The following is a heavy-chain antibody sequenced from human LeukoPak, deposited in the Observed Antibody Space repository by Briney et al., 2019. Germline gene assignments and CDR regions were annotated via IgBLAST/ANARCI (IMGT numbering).Heavy chain of an antibody. D-gene: IGHD6-6*01. J-gene: IGHJ4*02. V-gene: IGHV3-48*03. CDR3: ARGFGYSSSQTSDY. Sequence: GGSLRLSCAASGFTFSSYEMNWVRQAPGKGLEWVSYISSSGSTIYYADSVKGRFTISRDNAKNSLYLQMNSLRAEDTAVYYCARGFGYSSSQTSDYWGQGTLVTVSS. CDR1: GFTFSSYE. CDR2: ISSSGSTI.